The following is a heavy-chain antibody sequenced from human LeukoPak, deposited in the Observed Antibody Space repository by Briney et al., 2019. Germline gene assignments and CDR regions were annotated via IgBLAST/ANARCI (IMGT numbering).Heavy chain of an antibody. V-gene: IGHV3-73*01. CDR1: GFTFSGSA. Sequence: GGALRLSCAASGFTFSGSAMHWVRQASGKGLEWVGRISRRANSYATAYAASVKGRFTISRDDSKNTAYLQMNSLKTEDTAVYYCTIPGRLGAYDSSGYPDYWGQGTLVT. CDR3: TIPGRLGAYDSSGYPDY. D-gene: IGHD3-22*01. J-gene: IGHJ4*02. CDR2: ISRRANSYAT.